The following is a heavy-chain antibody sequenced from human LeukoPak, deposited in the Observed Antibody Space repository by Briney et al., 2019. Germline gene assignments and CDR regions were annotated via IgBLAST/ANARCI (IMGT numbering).Heavy chain of an antibody. CDR3: VRDLDWGAYDY. Sequence: GGSLRLSCAASGFTFSSYEMNWVRQAPGKGLEWVSYISSSGSAIYYADSVKGRFTISRDNSKNTLHLQMNSLRTEDTAVYYCVRDLDWGAYDYWGQGTLVTVSS. D-gene: IGHD3-9*01. CDR2: ISSSGSAI. J-gene: IGHJ4*02. V-gene: IGHV3-48*03. CDR1: GFTFSSYE.